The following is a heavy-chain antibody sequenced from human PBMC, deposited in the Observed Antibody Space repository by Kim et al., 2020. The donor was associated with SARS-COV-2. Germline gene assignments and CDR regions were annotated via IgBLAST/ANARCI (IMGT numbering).Heavy chain of an antibody. V-gene: IGHV6-1*01. CDR3: ARIPGIAAAGRFDI. Sequence: AVSVKSRITINPDTSKNQFSLQLNSVTPEDTAVYYCARIPGIAAAGRFDIWGQGTMVTVSS. D-gene: IGHD6-13*01. J-gene: IGHJ3*02.